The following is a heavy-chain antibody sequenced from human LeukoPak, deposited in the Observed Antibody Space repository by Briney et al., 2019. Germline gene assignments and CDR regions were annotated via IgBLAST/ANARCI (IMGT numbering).Heavy chain of an antibody. D-gene: IGHD3-22*01. J-gene: IGHJ4*02. CDR1: GGTFSSYA. Sequence: ASVKVSCKASGGTFSSYAISWVRQAPGQGLEWMGRVIPILGIANYAQKFQGRVTITADKSTSTAYMELSSLRSEDTAVYYCARDGNYCDSSGPSDRDYWGQGTLVTVSS. CDR2: VIPILGIA. CDR3: ARDGNYCDSSGPSDRDY. V-gene: IGHV1-69*04.